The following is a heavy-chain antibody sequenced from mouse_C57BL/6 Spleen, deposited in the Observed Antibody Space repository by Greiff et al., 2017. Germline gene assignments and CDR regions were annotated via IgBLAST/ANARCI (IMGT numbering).Heavy chain of an antibody. Sequence: QVQLQQSGAELVKPGASVKLSCKASGYTFTSYWMHWVKQRPGQGLEWIGMIHPNSGSTNYNEKFKSKATLTVDKSSSTAYMQLSSLTSEDSAVYYCARYYRIYFDYWGQGTTLTVSS. D-gene: IGHD2-14*01. J-gene: IGHJ2*01. CDR3: ARYYRIYFDY. CDR1: GYTFTSYW. CDR2: IHPNSGST. V-gene: IGHV1-64*01.